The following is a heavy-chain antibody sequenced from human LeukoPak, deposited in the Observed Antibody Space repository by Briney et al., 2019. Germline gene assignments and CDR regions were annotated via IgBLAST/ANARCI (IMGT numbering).Heavy chain of an antibody. J-gene: IGHJ5*02. Sequence: GESLKISCKGSGYSFTSYWIGWVRQMPGKGLEWMGIIYPGDSDTRYSPSFQGQVTISVDKSISTAYLQWSSLKASDTAMYCCARRAVTSHNWFDPWGQGTLVTVSS. CDR1: GYSFTSYW. CDR3: ARRAVTSHNWFDP. V-gene: IGHV5-51*01. CDR2: IYPGDSDT. D-gene: IGHD4-17*01.